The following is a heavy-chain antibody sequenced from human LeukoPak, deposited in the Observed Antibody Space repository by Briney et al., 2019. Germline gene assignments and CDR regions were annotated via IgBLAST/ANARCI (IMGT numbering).Heavy chain of an antibody. Sequence: SEALSLTCTVSGGSVSSGSYYWSWIRQPPGKGLEWIGCVYYSGSTNYNPSLKSRVTISVDTSKNQFSLKLSSVTAADTAVYYCARDGSYYDSYSYAFDIWGQGTMVTVSS. D-gene: IGHD1-26*01. CDR1: GGSVSSGSYY. CDR2: VYYSGST. V-gene: IGHV4-61*01. CDR3: ARDGSYYDSYSYAFDI. J-gene: IGHJ3*02.